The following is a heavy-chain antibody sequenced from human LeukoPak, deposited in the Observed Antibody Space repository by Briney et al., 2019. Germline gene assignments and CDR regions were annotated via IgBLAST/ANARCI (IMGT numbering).Heavy chain of an antibody. V-gene: IGHV4-39*01. CDR3: WRPHCSNSVCSSSRVDF. D-gene: IGHD2-8*01. CDR2: IHYSGST. J-gene: IGHJ4*02. CDR1: GGSMTSNNYY. Sequence: SETLSLTCTVSGGSMTSNNYYWGWIRQPPGKGLEWIGNIHYSGSTYHGPSLKNRVTISVDTSKNQFSLRLKSVTAADTAVYYCWRPHCSNSVCSSSRVDFWGQGTLVTVSS.